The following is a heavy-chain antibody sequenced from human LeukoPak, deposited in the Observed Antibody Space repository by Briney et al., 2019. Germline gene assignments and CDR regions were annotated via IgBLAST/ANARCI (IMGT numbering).Heavy chain of an antibody. CDR3: ARDYYYDSSGHWDYYFDY. V-gene: IGHV3-33*01. CDR1: GFTFSRFG. Sequence: GRSLRLSCAASGFTFSRFGMHWVRQAPGKGLEWVAVIWYDGSNKYYADSVKGRFTISRDNSKNTLYLEMNSLRAEDTAVYYCARDYYYDSSGHWDYYFDYWGQGTLVSVSS. D-gene: IGHD3-22*01. CDR2: IWYDGSNK. J-gene: IGHJ4*02.